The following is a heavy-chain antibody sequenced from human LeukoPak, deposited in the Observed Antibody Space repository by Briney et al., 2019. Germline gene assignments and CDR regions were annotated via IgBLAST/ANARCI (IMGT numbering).Heavy chain of an antibody. D-gene: IGHD2-2*01. V-gene: IGHV1-69*13. CDR2: IIPIFGTA. Sequence: ASGKVSCKASGGTFSSYAISWVRQAPGQGLEWMGGIIPIFGTANYAQKFQGRVTITADESTSTAYMELSSLRSEDTAVYYCARISGVAVPAAMADLPFDYWGQGTLVTVSS. CDR1: GGTFSSYA. CDR3: ARISGVAVPAAMADLPFDY. J-gene: IGHJ4*02.